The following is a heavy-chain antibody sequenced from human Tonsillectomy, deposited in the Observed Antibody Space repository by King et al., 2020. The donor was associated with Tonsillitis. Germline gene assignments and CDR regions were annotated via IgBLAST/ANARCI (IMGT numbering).Heavy chain of an antibody. CDR3: ARGYSSGYYKNGMDV. D-gene: IGHD3-22*01. V-gene: IGHV4-59*01. CDR2: IHYSGST. Sequence: QLQESGPGVVKPSETLSLTCTVSGGSISSYYWTWIRQPPGKGLEWIGDIHYSGSTNNNPSLKSRVTISVDTSKNQFSLRLRSVTAADTAVYYCARGYSSGYYKNGMDVWGQGTTVTVSS. J-gene: IGHJ6*02. CDR1: GGSISSYY.